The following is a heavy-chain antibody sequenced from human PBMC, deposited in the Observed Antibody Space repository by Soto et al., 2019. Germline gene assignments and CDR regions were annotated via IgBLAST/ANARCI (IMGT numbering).Heavy chain of an antibody. V-gene: IGHV3-15*01. CDR1: GFTFSNAW. D-gene: IGHD3-22*01. J-gene: IGHJ4*02. CDR2: IKSKTDGGTT. CDR3: TTATSGYYFDY. Sequence: GGSLRLSCAASGFTFSNAWMSWVRQAPGKGLEWVGRIKSKTDGGTTDYASPVKGRFTISRDDSKNTLYLQMNSLKTEDTAVYYCTTATSGYYFDYWGQGTLVTVSS.